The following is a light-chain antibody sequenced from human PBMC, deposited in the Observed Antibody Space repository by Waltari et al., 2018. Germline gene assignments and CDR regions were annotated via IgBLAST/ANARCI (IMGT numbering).Light chain of an antibody. J-gene: IGLJ3*02. CDR3: CSYAGNYIWV. Sequence: QSALTQPASVSGSPGQSVTISCTGASSDIGRYDIVSWYQPHPGNAPKLIICDVSKRPSVVSDRFSGSKSGDTASLTISGLQFEDEADYYCCSYAGNYIWVFGGGTRLTVL. V-gene: IGLV2-23*02. CDR2: DVS. CDR1: SSDIGRYDI.